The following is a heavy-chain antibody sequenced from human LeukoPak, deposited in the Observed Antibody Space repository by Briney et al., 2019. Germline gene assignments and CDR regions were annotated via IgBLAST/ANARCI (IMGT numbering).Heavy chain of an antibody. CDR1: GFTFSSYS. Sequence: PGGSLRLSCAASGFTFSSYSMNWVRQAPGKGLEWVSSISSSSSYIYYADSVKGRFTISRDNAKNSLYLQMNSLRAEDTAVYYCARVSVRGWLLSSGAFDIWGQGTMVTVSS. J-gene: IGHJ3*02. CDR3: ARVSVRGWLLSSGAFDI. CDR2: ISSSSSYI. V-gene: IGHV3-21*01. D-gene: IGHD5-24*01.